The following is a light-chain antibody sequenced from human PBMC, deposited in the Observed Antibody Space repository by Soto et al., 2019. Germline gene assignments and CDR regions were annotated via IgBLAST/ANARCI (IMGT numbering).Light chain of an antibody. CDR1: QSVINNY. CDR3: QQHGSSPGLFT. J-gene: IGKJ3*01. CDR2: GTS. V-gene: IGKV3-20*01. Sequence: EIVLTQSPGSLSLSPGERATLSCRASQSVINNYLAWYQQKPGQAPRLLIYGTSSRATGIPDRFSGSGSGTDFTLTISRLEPEDFAVYYCQQHGSSPGLFTFGPGTKVEIK.